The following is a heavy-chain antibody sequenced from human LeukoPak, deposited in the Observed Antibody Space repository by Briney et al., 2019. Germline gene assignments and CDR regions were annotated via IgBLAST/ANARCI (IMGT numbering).Heavy chain of an antibody. Sequence: GSLRLSCAASGFTVSSNYMSWVRQAPGKGLEWVSVIYSGGSTYYADSVKGRFTISRDNSKNTLYLQMNSLGAEDTAVYYCARDILTGSIEVWGQGTLVTVSS. D-gene: IGHD3-9*01. V-gene: IGHV3-53*01. CDR3: ARDILTGSIEV. CDR1: GFTVSSNY. CDR2: IYSGGST. J-gene: IGHJ4*02.